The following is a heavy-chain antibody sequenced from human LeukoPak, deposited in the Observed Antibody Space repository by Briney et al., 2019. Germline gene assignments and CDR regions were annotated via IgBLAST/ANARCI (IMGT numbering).Heavy chain of an antibody. Sequence: EASVRVSCKASGYTFTSYDINWVRQATGQGLEWMGWMNPNSGNTGYAQKFQGRVTMTRDTSINTAYMELNSLRSEDTAVYYCTRGISDDWGQGTLVAVPS. J-gene: IGHJ4*02. CDR2: MNPNSGNT. CDR3: TRGISDD. CDR1: GYTFTSYD. V-gene: IGHV1-8*01.